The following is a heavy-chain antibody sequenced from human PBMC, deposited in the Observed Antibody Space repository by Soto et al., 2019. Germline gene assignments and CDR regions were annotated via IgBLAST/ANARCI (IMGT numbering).Heavy chain of an antibody. V-gene: IGHV4-4*02. D-gene: IGHD3-22*01. Sequence: SETLALTCDVSGVSISSGNWWSWVRQPPGKELEWIGEVYRDGSANYHPSLERRVSISVDTAKNQFSLRLNSVTAADTAIYYCARLIYDSRLNYLYFDSWGQGLLVTVAS. CDR3: ARLIYDSRLNYLYFDS. CDR1: GVSISSGNW. CDR2: VYRDGSA. J-gene: IGHJ4*02.